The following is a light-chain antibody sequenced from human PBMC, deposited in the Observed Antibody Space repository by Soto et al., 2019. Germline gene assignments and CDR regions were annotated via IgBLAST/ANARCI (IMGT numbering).Light chain of an antibody. Sequence: DVQMTQSPATLSASVGDTVTVTCRASQSVSGWLAWYQQKPGEAPKLLIYDASALPRGVPSRFSGSGSGTKYTLTIASLQPDDFATYYCQQYETFLGTFGPGTKVDIK. V-gene: IGKV1-5*01. CDR2: DAS. CDR3: QQYETFLGT. CDR1: QSVSGW. J-gene: IGKJ1*01.